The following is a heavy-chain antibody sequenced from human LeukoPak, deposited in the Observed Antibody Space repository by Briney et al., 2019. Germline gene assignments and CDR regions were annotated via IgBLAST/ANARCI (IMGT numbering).Heavy chain of an antibody. J-gene: IGHJ4*02. CDR1: GYTFTSYG. D-gene: IGHD3-10*01. Sequence: GASVKVSCKASGYTFTSYGISWVRQAPGQGLEWMGWISAYNGNTNYAQKLQGRVTMTTDTSTSTAYMELRSLRSDDTAVYYCARATGIKGWFGELVGGTGFDYWGQGTLVTVSS. CDR3: ARATGIKGWFGELVGGTGFDY. V-gene: IGHV1-18*01. CDR2: ISAYNGNT.